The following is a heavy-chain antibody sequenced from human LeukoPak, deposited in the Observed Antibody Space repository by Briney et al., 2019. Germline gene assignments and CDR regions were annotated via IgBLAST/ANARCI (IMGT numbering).Heavy chain of an antibody. J-gene: IGHJ5*02. CDR2: ISGSGGST. Sequence: PGGSLRLSCAASGFTFSSYAMSWVRQAPGKGLEWASAISGSGGSTYYADSVKGRLTISRDNSKSTLYLQMNSLRAEDTAVYYCASRATVTTDRFWFDPWGQGTLVTVSS. V-gene: IGHV3-23*01. CDR1: GFTFSSYA. D-gene: IGHD4-11*01. CDR3: ASRATVTTDRFWFDP.